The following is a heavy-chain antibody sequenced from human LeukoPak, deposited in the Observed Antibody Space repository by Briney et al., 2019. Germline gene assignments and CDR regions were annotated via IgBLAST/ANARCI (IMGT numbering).Heavy chain of an antibody. J-gene: IGHJ4*02. V-gene: IGHV4-34*01. CDR3: ASAAAGEGY. CDR1: GGSFSGYY. D-gene: IGHD6-13*01. CDR2: INHSGST. Sequence: PSETLSLTCAVYGGSFSGYYWSWIRQPPGKGLEWIGEINHSGSTNYNPSLKSRVTISVDTSKNQFSLKLSSVTAADTAVYYCASAAAGEGYWGQGTLVTVSS.